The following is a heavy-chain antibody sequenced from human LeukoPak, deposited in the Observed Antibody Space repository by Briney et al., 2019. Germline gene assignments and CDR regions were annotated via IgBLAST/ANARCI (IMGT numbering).Heavy chain of an antibody. CDR2: INSDGGST. V-gene: IGHV3-74*01. J-gene: IGHJ4*02. CDR1: GFTFSSYW. D-gene: IGHD6-13*01. Sequence: GGSLRLSCAASGFTFSSYWMHWVRQAPGKGLVWVSRINSDGGSTSYADSVKGRFTISRDNAKNTLYLQMHSLRAEDTAVYYCAIIAAAGTNFDYWGQGTLVTVSS. CDR3: AIIAAAGTNFDY.